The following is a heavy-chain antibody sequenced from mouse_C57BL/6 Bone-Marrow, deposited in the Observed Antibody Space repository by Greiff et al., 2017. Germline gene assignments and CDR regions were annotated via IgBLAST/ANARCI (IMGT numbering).Heavy chain of an antibody. V-gene: IGHV1-64*01. CDR1: GYTFTSYW. J-gene: IGHJ4*01. Sequence: QVQLQQPGAELVKPGASVKLSCKASGYTFTSYWMHWVKQRPGQGLEWIGMIHPNSGSTNYNEKFKSKATLTVDKSSSTAYMQLSSLTSEDSAVYYCAKMVTGYARDYWGQGTSVTVSS. D-gene: IGHD2-2*01. CDR3: AKMVTGYARDY. CDR2: IHPNSGST.